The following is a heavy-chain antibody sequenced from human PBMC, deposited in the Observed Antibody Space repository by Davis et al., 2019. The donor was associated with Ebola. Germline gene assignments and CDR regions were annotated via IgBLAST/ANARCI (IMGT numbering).Heavy chain of an antibody. J-gene: IGHJ3*02. CDR2: VYHTGST. Sequence: SETLSLTCTVSTGSIIDANWWSWVRQPPGKGLEWIGQVYHTGSTVYNPSLASRLTISIDKSKNPFSLKLTSLTAADTAMYYCAHPNSDYYHIDVFDTWGPGTLVTVSS. D-gene: IGHD3-22*01. CDR1: TGSIIDANW. V-gene: IGHV4-4*02. CDR3: AHPNSDYYHIDVFDT.